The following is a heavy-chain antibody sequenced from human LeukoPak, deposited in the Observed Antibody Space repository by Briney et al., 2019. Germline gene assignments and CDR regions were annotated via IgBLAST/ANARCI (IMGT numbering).Heavy chain of an antibody. V-gene: IGHV3-23*01. CDR3: AMTNYYHLGH. CDR1: GITFSTYT. CDR2: ISGSGGST. D-gene: IGHD3-3*01. J-gene: IGHJ4*02. Sequence: GGSLRLSCAASGITFSTYTMSWVRQAPGKGLEWVSVISGSGGSTYYADSVKGRFTISRDNAKNSLYLQVNSLRAEDTAVYYCAMTNYYHLGHWGLGTLVTVSS.